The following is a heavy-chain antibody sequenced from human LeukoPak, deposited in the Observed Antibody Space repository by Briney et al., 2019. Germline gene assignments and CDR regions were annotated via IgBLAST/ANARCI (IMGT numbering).Heavy chain of an antibody. CDR2: ISIGGDTT. Sequence: GGSLRLSCAASGFTFSSYGMTWVRQAPGRGLEWVSSISIGGDTTYSDSVKGRFTISRDNSKNTLYLQLDSLRAEDTAIYYCAKEIRPNDCWGQGTLVTVSS. D-gene: IGHD4-17*01. CDR3: AKEIRPNDC. V-gene: IGHV3-23*01. J-gene: IGHJ4*02. CDR1: GFTFSSYG.